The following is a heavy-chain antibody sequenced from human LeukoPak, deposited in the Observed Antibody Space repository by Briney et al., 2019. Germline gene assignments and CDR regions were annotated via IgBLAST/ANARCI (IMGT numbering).Heavy chain of an antibody. Sequence: ASVKVSCKASGYTLTSYGISWVRQAPGQGLEWMGWISAYNGNTNYAQKLQGRVTMTTDTSTSTAYMELRSLRSDDTAVYYCARARHSGYSSSWYLVDYWGQGTLVTVSS. J-gene: IGHJ4*02. CDR2: ISAYNGNT. D-gene: IGHD6-13*01. CDR3: ARARHSGYSSSWYLVDY. CDR1: GYTLTSYG. V-gene: IGHV1-18*01.